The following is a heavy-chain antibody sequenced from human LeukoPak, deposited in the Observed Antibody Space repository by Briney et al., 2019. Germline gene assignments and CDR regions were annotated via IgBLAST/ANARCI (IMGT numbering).Heavy chain of an antibody. V-gene: IGHV1-69*05. J-gene: IGHJ4*02. D-gene: IGHD3-22*01. CDR1: GGTFSSYA. CDR3: ARDRYDSSGYFDY. CDR2: IIPIFGTA. Sequence: GASVKVSCKATGGTFSSYAISWVRQAPGQGLEWMGGIIPIFGTANYAQKFQGRVTITTDESTSTAYMELSSLRSEDTAVYYCARDRYDSSGYFDYWGQGTLVTVSS.